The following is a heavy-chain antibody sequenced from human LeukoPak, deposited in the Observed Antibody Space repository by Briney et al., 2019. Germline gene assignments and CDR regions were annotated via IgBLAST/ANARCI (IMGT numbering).Heavy chain of an antibody. D-gene: IGHD6-6*01. J-gene: IGHJ4*02. V-gene: IGHV3-74*01. CDR1: GFTFSSYW. Sequence: GGSLRLSCAASGFTFSSYWMHWVRQAPGKGLVWVSRINSDGSSTSYADSVKGRFTISRDNAKNTLHLQMNSLRAEDTAVYYCAGDFQQLDHFDYWGQGTLVTVSS. CDR2: INSDGSST. CDR3: AGDFQQLDHFDY.